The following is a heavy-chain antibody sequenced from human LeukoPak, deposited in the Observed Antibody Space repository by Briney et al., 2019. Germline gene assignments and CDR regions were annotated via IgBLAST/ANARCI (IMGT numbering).Heavy chain of an antibody. D-gene: IGHD5-18*01. CDR2: IIPILGIA. J-gene: IGHJ3*02. CDR1: GGTFSSCA. V-gene: IGHV1-69*04. Sequence: GASVKVSCKASGGTFSSCAISWVRQAPGQGLEWMGRIIPILGIANYAQKFQGRVTITADKSTSTAYMELSSLRSEDTAVYYCARAPLGYGDAFDIWGQGTMVTVSS. CDR3: ARAPLGYGDAFDI.